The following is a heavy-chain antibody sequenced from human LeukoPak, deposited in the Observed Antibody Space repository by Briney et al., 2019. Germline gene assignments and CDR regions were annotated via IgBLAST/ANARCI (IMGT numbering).Heavy chain of an antibody. CDR2: ISSSSTI. CDR1: GFTFSSYW. J-gene: IGHJ4*02. V-gene: IGHV3-48*01. CDR3: ARDVGRLRLGELSSDY. D-gene: IGHD3-16*02. Sequence: GGSLRLSCAASGFTFSSYWMNWVRQAPGKGLEWVSYISSSSTIYYADSVKGRFTISRDNAKNSLYLQMNSLRAEDTAVYYCARDVGRLRLGELSSDYWGQGTLVTVSS.